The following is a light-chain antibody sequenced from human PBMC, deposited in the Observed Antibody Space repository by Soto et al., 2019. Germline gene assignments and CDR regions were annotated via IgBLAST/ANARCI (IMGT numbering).Light chain of an antibody. V-gene: IGKV1-12*01. CDR2: EAS. Sequence: IHMTHSPSSVSASVLYRVTITCRASQGITNRLAWYQQKPGKAPKLLIYEASSLQSGVPSRISGSGSGTDFTFTISRLQPEDIATYYCQQYENLPTFGQGTRLEIK. CDR3: QQYENLPT. J-gene: IGKJ5*01. CDR1: QGITNR.